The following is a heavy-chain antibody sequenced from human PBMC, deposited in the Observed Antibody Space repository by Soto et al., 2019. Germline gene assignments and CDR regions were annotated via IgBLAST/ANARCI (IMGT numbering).Heavy chain of an antibody. CDR1: GGSFSGYY. CDR3: ARANTAIPAHLDY. J-gene: IGHJ4*02. V-gene: IGHV4-34*01. D-gene: IGHD2-2*02. Sequence: QVQLQQWGAGLLKPSETLSLTCAVYGGSFSGYYWSWIRQPPGKGLEWIGEINHSGSTNYNPSLTSRVTISVDTSKNQFSLKLSSVTAADTAVYYGARANTAIPAHLDYWGQGTLVTVSS. CDR2: INHSGST.